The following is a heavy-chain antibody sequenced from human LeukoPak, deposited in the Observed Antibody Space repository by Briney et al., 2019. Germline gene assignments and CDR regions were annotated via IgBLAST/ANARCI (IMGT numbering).Heavy chain of an antibody. Sequence: SETLSLTCSVSGSSISSGGYHWSWIRQLPGKGLEWSGYIDYTGRTDYNPSLESRVTISLHTTKNQISLRLTSVAAADTAVYYCARKMYGVADYWGQGTLVTVSS. CDR1: GSSISSGGYH. V-gene: IGHV4-31*03. D-gene: IGHD2-8*01. CDR2: IDYTGRT. CDR3: ARKMYGVADY. J-gene: IGHJ4*02.